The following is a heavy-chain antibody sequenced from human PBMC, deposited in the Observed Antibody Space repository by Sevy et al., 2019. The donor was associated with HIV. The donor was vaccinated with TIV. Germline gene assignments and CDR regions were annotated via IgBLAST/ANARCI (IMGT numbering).Heavy chain of an antibody. CDR3: ARRRPSGYYEY. CDR2: INHSGST. J-gene: IGHJ4*02. V-gene: IGHV4-34*01. CDR1: GGSFSGYY. D-gene: IGHD3-3*01. Sequence: SETLSLTCAVYGGSFSGYYWSWIRQPPGKGLEWIGEINHSGSTNYNPSLKSRVTISVDTSRNQFSLKLSSVTAAGMAVYYCARRRPSGYYEYWGQGTLVTVSS.